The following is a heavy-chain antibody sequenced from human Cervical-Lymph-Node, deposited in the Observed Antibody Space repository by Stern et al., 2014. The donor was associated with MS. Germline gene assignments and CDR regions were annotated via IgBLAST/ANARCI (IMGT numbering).Heavy chain of an antibody. CDR2: IYYSGST. V-gene: IGHV4-39*01. CDR3: ARQGYCSGGSCYYWYFDL. CDR1: GGSMKSYH. D-gene: IGHD2-15*01. J-gene: IGHJ2*01. Sequence: QLVESGPGLVKPSETLSLTCTVSGGSMKSYHWGWIRQSPGKGLDWIGTIYYSGSTYYNPSLKSRFTISVDSSNPQFSLRLPSVTAADTAVYYCARQGYCSGGSCYYWYFDLWGRGTLVTVSS.